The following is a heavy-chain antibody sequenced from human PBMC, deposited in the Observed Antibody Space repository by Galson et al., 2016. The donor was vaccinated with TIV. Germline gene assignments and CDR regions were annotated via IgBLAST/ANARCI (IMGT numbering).Heavy chain of an antibody. J-gene: IGHJ4*02. V-gene: IGHV5-51*01. CDR3: ARADDDNSGF. Sequence: QSGAEVTKPGESLKISCKGSGYSFPNYWIGWVRQMSGKGLEWMGVIFPDDSDTRYSPSFQGQVTISADKSINTAYLQWSRLKDSEIAMYYCARADDDNSGFWGQGTMVTVSS. D-gene: IGHD3-22*01. CDR2: IFPDDSDT. CDR1: GYSFPNYW.